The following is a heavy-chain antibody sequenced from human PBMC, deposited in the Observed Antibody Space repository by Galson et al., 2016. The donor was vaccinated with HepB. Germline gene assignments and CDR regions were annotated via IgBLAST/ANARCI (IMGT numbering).Heavy chain of an antibody. J-gene: IGHJ4*02. D-gene: IGHD2/OR15-2a*01. CDR3: VRERAGIWDNFDY. Sequence: SLRLSCAASGFTFSSFGMSWVRQAPGKAPEWVSVISDSGGATYYADSVKGRFTISRDNSKNTLHLQINSLRAEDTALYYCVRERAGIWDNFDYWGQGALVTVSS. V-gene: IGHV3-23*01. CDR2: ISDSGGAT. CDR1: GFTFSSFG.